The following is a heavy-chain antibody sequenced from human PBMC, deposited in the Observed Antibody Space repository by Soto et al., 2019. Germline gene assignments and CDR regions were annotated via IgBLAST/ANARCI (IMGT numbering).Heavy chain of an antibody. J-gene: IGHJ3*02. CDR3: AVYSSSGGVDVFDI. D-gene: IGHD6-6*01. CDR2: INPNSGGT. V-gene: IGHV1-2*04. CDR1: GYTFTGYY. Sequence: GASVKVSCKASGYTFTGYYMHWVRQAPGQGLEWMGWINPNSGGTNYAQKFQGWVTMTRDTSISTAYMELSRLRSDDTAVYYCAVYSSSGGVDVFDIGGQGKMVTVSS.